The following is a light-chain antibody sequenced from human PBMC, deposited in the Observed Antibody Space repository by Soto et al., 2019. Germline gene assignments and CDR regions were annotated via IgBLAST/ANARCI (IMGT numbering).Light chain of an antibody. Sequence: QSVLTRPPSVSGAPGQRVTISCTGSSSNIGATYDVPWYQQLPGTAPKLLIYANTNRPSGVPDRFSGSQSGTSASLAITGLQAEDEADYYCQSYDSSLSGYVFGTGTKATVL. CDR3: QSYDSSLSGYV. V-gene: IGLV1-40*01. CDR1: SSNIGATYD. CDR2: ANT. J-gene: IGLJ1*01.